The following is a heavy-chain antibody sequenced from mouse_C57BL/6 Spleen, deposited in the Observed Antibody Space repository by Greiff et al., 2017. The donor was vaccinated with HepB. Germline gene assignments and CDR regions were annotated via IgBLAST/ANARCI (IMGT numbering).Heavy chain of an antibody. V-gene: IGHV1-69*01. CDR1: GYTFTSYW. CDR3: ASGACFAY. Sequence: QVQLQQPGAELVMPGASVKLSCKASGYTFTSYWMHWVKQRPGQGLEWIGEFDPSDSYTNYNQKFKGKSTLTVDKSSSTAYMHLSSQTSEDSAVYYCASGACFAYWGQGTLVTVSA. J-gene: IGHJ3*01. CDR2: FDPSDSYT.